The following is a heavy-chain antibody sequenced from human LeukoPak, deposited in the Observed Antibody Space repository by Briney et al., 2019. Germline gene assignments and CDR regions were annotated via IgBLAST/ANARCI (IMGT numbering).Heavy chain of an antibody. CDR2: ISGSGGST. CDR3: AKAKGDYGGPDAFDI. Sequence: GGSLRLSCAASGLTFSIYAMSWVRQAPGKGLEWASVISGSGGSTYYADSVKGRFTISRDNSKNTLYLQMNSLRAEDTAVYYCAKAKGDYGGPDAFDIWGQGTMVTVSS. J-gene: IGHJ3*02. CDR1: GLTFSIYA. V-gene: IGHV3-23*01. D-gene: IGHD4-23*01.